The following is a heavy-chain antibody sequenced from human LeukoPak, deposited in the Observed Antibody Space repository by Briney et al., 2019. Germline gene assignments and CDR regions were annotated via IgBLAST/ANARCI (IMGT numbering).Heavy chain of an antibody. Sequence: SETLSLTCTVSGYSISSGYDWGWIRQPPGQGLEWIGSIYYRRTTYYNPSLKSRVTISVDTSKNQFSLKLNSVTAADTAVYYCARRAIGGATDSWGQGTLVTVSS. CDR3: ARRAIGGATDS. V-gene: IGHV4-38-2*02. CDR1: GYSISSGYD. D-gene: IGHD1-26*01. CDR2: IYYRRTT. J-gene: IGHJ4*02.